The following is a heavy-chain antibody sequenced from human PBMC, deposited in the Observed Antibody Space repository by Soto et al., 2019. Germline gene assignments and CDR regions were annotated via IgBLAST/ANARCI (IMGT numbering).Heavy chain of an antibody. CDR2: ISGRGDGT. CDR1: GFTFSSYA. J-gene: IGHJ4*02. CDR3: AKHEGISTVTPFNF. V-gene: IGHV3-23*01. D-gene: IGHD4-17*01. Sequence: QTGGSLRLSCAASGFTFSSYAMSWVRQAPGKGLEWVSGISGRGDGTYYVDSVKGRFTISRDNSKNTLYLQMSSLRAADTAVYFCAKHEGISTVTPFNFWGQGTLVTVSS.